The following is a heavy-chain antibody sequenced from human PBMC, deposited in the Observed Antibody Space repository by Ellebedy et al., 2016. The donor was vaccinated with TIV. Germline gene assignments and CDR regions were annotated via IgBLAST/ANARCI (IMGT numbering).Heavy chain of an antibody. CDR2: ISSSSSYI. CDR1: GFTFSSYS. J-gene: IGHJ6*02. V-gene: IGHV3-21*01. D-gene: IGHD3-3*01. Sequence: GESLKISCAASGFTFSSYSMNWVRQAPGKGLEWVSSISSSSSYIYYADSVKGRFTISRDNAKNSLYLQMNSLRAEDTAVYYCARDPYDFWSGYFGKGGLLGMDVWGQGTTVTVSS. CDR3: ARDPYDFWSGYFGKGGLLGMDV.